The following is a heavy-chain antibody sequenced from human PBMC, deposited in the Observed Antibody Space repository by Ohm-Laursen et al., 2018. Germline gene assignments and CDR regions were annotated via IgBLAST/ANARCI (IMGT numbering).Heavy chain of an antibody. D-gene: IGHD3-10*01. CDR2: ISYDGSNK. J-gene: IGHJ4*02. CDR3: AKDQRGLDY. V-gene: IGHV3-30*18. CDR1: GFTFSSYG. Sequence: SLRLSCAASGFTFSSYGMHWVRQAPGKGLEWVAVISYDGSNKYYADSVKGRFTISRDNSKNTLYLQMSSLRAEDTAVYYCAKDQRGLDYWGQGTLVTVSS.